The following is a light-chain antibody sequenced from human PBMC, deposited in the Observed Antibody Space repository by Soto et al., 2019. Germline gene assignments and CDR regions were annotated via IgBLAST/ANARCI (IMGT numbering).Light chain of an antibody. CDR1: QGISSY. V-gene: IGKV1-39*01. CDR2: AAS. Sequence: DIQMTQSPSSLSASVGDRVTITCRASQGISSYLNWYQQKPGIAPKVLIYAASTLQRDVPSRFSGSGSGTDLTLTISSLQPEDFATYYCQQSYTTAPPFGQGPKVDIK. CDR3: QQSYTTAPP. J-gene: IGKJ1*01.